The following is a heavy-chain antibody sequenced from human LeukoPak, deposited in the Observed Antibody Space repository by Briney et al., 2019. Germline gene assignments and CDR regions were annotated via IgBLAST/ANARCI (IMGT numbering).Heavy chain of an antibody. V-gene: IGHV3-30*02. CDR1: GFTFNNYG. CDR2: IRYDGSNT. J-gene: IGHJ4*02. D-gene: IGHD2/OR15-2a*01. Sequence: PGGSLRLSCAASGFTFNNYGMHWVRQAPGKGLEWLAFIRYDGSNTYYADSVKGRFTVSRDDSKNTLYLQMNGLRGDDTAVYYCAKDGTSYYYIYYWGQGTLVTVSS. CDR3: AKDGTSYYYIYY.